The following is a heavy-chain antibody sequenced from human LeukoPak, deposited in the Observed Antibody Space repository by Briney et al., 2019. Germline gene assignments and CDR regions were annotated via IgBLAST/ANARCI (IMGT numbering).Heavy chain of an antibody. CDR1: GFTFSNYW. J-gene: IGHJ4*02. CDR2: INQGGSEK. D-gene: IGHD6-19*01. V-gene: IGHV3-7*05. Sequence: GGSLRLSCAASGFTFSNYWMSWVRQAPGKGLEWVANINQGGSEKYYLNSVKGRSTISRDNAKNSLYLQMNSLRTDDTAIYYCVRDGSGYDYWGQGTLVTVSS. CDR3: VRDGSGYDY.